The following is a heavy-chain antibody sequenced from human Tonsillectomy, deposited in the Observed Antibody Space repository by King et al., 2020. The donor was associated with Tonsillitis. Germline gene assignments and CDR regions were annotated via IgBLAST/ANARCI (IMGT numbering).Heavy chain of an antibody. CDR2: FIPIFGTA. CDR3: ARGIVATVRGYYFDY. Sequence: VQLVESGAEVKKPGSSVKVSCKASGGTFSTYAISWVRQAPGQGLEWMGGFIPIFGTANYAQKFQGRVTISTDESASTAYMELSSLRSEDTAVYYCARGIVATVRGYYFDYGGQGTLVTVSS. D-gene: IGHD5-12*01. CDR1: GGTFSTYA. J-gene: IGHJ4*02. V-gene: IGHV1-69*01.